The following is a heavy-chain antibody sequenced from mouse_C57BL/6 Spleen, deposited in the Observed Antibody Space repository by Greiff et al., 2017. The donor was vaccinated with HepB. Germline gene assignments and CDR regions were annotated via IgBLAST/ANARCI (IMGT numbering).Heavy chain of an antibody. J-gene: IGHJ1*03. Sequence: ESGPGLVKPSQSLSLTCSVTGYSITSGYYWNWIRQFPGNKLEWMGYISYDGSNNYNPSLKNRISITRDTSKNQFFLKLNSVTTEDTATYYCARGSYGSSFYWYFDVWGTGTTVTVSS. CDR3: ARGSYGSSFYWYFDV. V-gene: IGHV3-6*01. D-gene: IGHD1-1*01. CDR2: ISYDGSN. CDR1: GYSITSGYY.